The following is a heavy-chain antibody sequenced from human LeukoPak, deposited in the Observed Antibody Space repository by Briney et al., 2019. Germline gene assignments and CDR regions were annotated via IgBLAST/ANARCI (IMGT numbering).Heavy chain of an antibody. CDR1: GFTFSSYA. D-gene: IGHD6-13*01. Sequence: SGGSLRLSCAASGFTFSSYAMSWVRQAPGKGLEWVSAISGSGGSTYYADSVKGRFTISRDNSKNTLYLQMNSLRAEDTAVYYCATGEQYSSSWFCTLCNWFDPWGQGTLVTVSS. J-gene: IGHJ5*02. CDR2: ISGSGGST. V-gene: IGHV3-23*01. CDR3: ATGEQYSSSWFCTLCNWFDP.